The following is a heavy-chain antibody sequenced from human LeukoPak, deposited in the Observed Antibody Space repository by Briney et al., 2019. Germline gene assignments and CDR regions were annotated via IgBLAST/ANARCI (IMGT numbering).Heavy chain of an antibody. Sequence: PSETLSLTCTVSGGSISSSSDYWGWIRQPPGKGREWIVSIYYSGSTYYNPSLKSLFTISVYTSENQFSLKLSSVTVADTAVYYCARPLGYGSGSNYQGPGAFDIWGQATMVTVSS. D-gene: IGHD3-10*01. CDR2: IYYSGST. CDR1: GGSISSSSDY. CDR3: ARPLGYGSGSNYQGPGAFDI. J-gene: IGHJ3*02. V-gene: IGHV4-39*01.